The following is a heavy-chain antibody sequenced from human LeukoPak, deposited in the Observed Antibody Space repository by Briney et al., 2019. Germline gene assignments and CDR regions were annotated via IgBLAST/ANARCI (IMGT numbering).Heavy chain of an antibody. CDR1: GFTFSSYA. CDR2: ISGSGGST. Sequence: PGGSLRLSCAASGFTFSSYAMSWVRQAPGKGLEWVSAISGSGGSTYYADSVKGRFTISRDNSKNTLYLQMNSLRAEDTAVYYCAKRTSDSSSWYNYYYYGMDVWGQGTTVTVSS. D-gene: IGHD6-13*01. V-gene: IGHV3-23*01. J-gene: IGHJ6*02. CDR3: AKRTSDSSSWYNYYYYGMDV.